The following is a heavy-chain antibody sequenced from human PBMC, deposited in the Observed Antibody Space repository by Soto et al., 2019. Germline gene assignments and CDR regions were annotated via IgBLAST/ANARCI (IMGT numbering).Heavy chain of an antibody. J-gene: IGHJ4*02. Sequence: EVQLLESGGGLVQPGGSLRLSCAASGFTFSSYAMSWVRQAPGKGLEWVSAISGSGGSTYYADSVKGRFTISRDNSKNTLYVQMNSLRAEDTAVYYCAKVYCFTIFGLVQCPWGFDYWGQGTLVTVSS. V-gene: IGHV3-23*01. D-gene: IGHD3-3*01. CDR3: AKVYCFTIFGLVQCPWGFDY. CDR1: GFTFSSYA. CDR2: ISGSGGST.